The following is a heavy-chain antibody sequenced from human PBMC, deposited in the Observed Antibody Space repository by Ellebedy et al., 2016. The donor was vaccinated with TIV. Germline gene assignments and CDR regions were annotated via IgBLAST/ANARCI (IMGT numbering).Heavy chain of an antibody. V-gene: IGHV3-23*01. J-gene: IGHJ4*02. CDR3: AREYYYGSGSPHHDY. CDR2: ISGSGDNT. CDR1: GFTFKNYV. Sequence: GGSLRLSXAASGFTFKNYVMSWVRQSPGKGLEWVSGISGSGDNTYYADSVKGRFTISRDNSKNTLYVQMNSLRAEDTAVYYCAREYYYGSGSPHHDYWGQGTLVTVSS. D-gene: IGHD3-10*01.